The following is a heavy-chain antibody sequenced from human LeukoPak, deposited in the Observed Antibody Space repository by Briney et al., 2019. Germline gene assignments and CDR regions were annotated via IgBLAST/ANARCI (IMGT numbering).Heavy chain of an antibody. CDR3: ATTYDLVGATEY. Sequence: ASVKVSCKVSGYTLTELSMHWVRQAPGKGLEWTGGFDPEDGETIYAQKFQGRVTMTEDTSTDTAYMELSSLRSEDTAVYYCATTYDLVGATEYWGQGTLVTVSS. CDR2: FDPEDGET. D-gene: IGHD1-26*01. J-gene: IGHJ4*02. CDR1: GYTLTELS. V-gene: IGHV1-24*01.